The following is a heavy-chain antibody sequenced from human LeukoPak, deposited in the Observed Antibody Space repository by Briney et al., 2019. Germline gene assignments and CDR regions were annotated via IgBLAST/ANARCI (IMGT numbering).Heavy chain of an antibody. CDR2: IKQDGSEK. J-gene: IGHJ4*02. CDR1: GFTFSSYP. V-gene: IGHV3-7*01. CDR3: ARGGYSGYAFDN. D-gene: IGHD5-12*01. Sequence: PGESLRLSCVASGFTFSSYPMHWVRQAPGKGLEWVAIIKQDGSEKYYVDSVRGRFTISRDNAKNSLYLQMNSLRVEDTAVYYCARGGYSGYAFDNWGRGTLVTVSS.